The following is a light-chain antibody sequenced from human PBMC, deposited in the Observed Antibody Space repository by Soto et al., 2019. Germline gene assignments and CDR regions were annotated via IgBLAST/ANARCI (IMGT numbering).Light chain of an antibody. V-gene: IGKV1-8*01. CDR2: DAS. J-gene: IGKJ5*01. CDR1: QGISSY. CDR3: QQYKILPIT. Sequence: AIRMTQSPSSLSASTGDRVTITCRASQGISSYLAWYQQKPGKAPKLLIYDASHLQTGVPSGFSGSGSGTDFTLTISSLQPEDIATYYCQQYKILPITFGQGTRLEIK.